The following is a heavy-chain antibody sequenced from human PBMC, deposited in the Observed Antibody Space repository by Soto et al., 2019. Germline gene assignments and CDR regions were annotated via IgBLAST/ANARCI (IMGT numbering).Heavy chain of an antibody. CDR1: GFTFSDYY. CDR3: ARGTTGGNYYGSGSPPD. D-gene: IGHD3-10*01. Sequence: QVQLVESGGGLVKPGGSLRLSCAASGFTFSDYYMSWIRQAPGKGLEWVSYISSSGSTIYYADSVKGRFTISRDNAKNTLYLQMNRQRAEDTVVYYCARGTTGGNYYGSGSPPDWGQGTLVTVSS. V-gene: IGHV3-11*01. J-gene: IGHJ4*02. CDR2: ISSSGSTI.